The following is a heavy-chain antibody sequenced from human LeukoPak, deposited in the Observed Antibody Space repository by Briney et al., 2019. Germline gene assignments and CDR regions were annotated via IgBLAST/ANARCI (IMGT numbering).Heavy chain of an antibody. Sequence: GGSLRLSCAASGFTFTSYWMSWVRQAPGKGLEWVANIKQDGSEKYYVDSLKGRFTSSSDNAKNSLYLQMNSLRAEDTAVYYCARIREVVGANFDYWGQGTLVTVSS. CDR3: ARIREVVGANFDY. J-gene: IGHJ4*02. D-gene: IGHD1-26*01. V-gene: IGHV3-7*01. CDR2: IKQDGSEK. CDR1: GFTFTSYW.